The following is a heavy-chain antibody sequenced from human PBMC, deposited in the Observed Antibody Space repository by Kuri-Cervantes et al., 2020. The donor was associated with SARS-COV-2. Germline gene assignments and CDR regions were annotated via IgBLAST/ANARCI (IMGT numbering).Heavy chain of an antibody. CDR2: ISSSSYI. CDR1: GFTFSSYS. J-gene: IGHJ6*02. Sequence: GGSLRLSCAASGFTFSSYSMNWVRQAPGKGLEWVSSISSSSYIYYADSVKGRFTISRDSAKNSLYLQMNSLRAEDTAVYYCASHGSGSYSLGYYYYYGMDVWGQGTTVTVSS. V-gene: IGHV3-21*01. D-gene: IGHD1-26*01. CDR3: ASHGSGSYSLGYYYYYGMDV.